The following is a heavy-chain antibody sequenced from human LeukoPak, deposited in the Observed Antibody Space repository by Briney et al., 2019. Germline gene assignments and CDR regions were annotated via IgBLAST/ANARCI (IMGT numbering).Heavy chain of an antibody. J-gene: IGHJ6*03. CDR1: GGTFSSYA. V-gene: IGHV1-69*06. CDR2: IIPIFGTT. Sequence: SVKVSCKASGGTFSSYAITWVRQTPGQGLEWMGGIIPIFGTTNYAQKFQDRVTISADKSTSTAYMKLSSLRSEDTAVYYCARVVGLTGYSSNWYSGYYYYMDVWGKGTTVTVSS. D-gene: IGHD6-13*01. CDR3: ARVVGLTGYSSNWYSGYYYYMDV.